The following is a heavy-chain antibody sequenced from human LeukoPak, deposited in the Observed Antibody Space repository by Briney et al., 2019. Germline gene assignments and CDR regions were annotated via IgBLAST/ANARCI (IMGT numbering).Heavy chain of an antibody. J-gene: IGHJ4*01. Sequence: SETLSLTCTVSGGSISSYYWSWIRQPPGKGLEWIGYIYYSGSTNYNPSLKSRVTISVDTSKNQFSLKLSSVTAADTAVYYCARESGNSWADYWGHGTLVTVSS. V-gene: IGHV4-59*01. CDR1: GGSISSYY. CDR2: IYYSGST. CDR3: ARESGNSWADY. D-gene: IGHD6-13*01.